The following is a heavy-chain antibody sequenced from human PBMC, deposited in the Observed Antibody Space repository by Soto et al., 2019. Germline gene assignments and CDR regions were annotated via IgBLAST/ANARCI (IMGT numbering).Heavy chain of an antibody. J-gene: IGHJ6*04. D-gene: IGHD4-4*01. V-gene: IGHV1-69*12. CDR3: ARGRVTTSLYYYYGMDV. CDR1: GGTFSSYA. Sequence: QVQLVQSGAEVKKPGSSVKVSCKASGGTFSSYAISWVRQAPGQGLEWMGGIIPIFGTANYAQKFQGRVTITADESTSTAYMEFSSLRSEDTAVYYCARGRVTTSLYYYYGMDVWGKGTTVTDSS. CDR2: IIPIFGTA.